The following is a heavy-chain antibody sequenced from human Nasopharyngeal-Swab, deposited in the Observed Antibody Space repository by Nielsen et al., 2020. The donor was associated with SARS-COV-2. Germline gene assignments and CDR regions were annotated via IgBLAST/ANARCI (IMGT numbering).Heavy chain of an antibody. V-gene: IGHV2-5*02. Sequence: SGPTLVKPTQTLTLTCTFSGFSLSTSGVGVGWIRQPPGKALEWLALIYWDDDKRYSPSLKSRLTITKDTSKNQVVLTMTNMDPVDTVTYYCARQGDYDILTGYGYWGQGTLVTVSS. CDR3: ARQGDYDILTGYGY. J-gene: IGHJ4*02. CDR2: IYWDDDK. D-gene: IGHD3-9*01. CDR1: GFSLSTSGVG.